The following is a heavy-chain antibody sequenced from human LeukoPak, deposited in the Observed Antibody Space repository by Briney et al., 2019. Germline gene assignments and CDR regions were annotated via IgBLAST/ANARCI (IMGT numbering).Heavy chain of an antibody. J-gene: IGHJ3*02. CDR1: GDSLITYY. Sequence: PSETLSLTSTVSGDSLITYYWSWIRQPPGKGLEWIGYIYYSGSTNYNPSLKSRVTISLDTSKNQFSLKLSSVTAADTAVYYCARESNHWNDIPIAFDIWGQGTMVTVSS. V-gene: IGHV4-59*01. CDR2: IYYSGST. D-gene: IGHD1-1*01. CDR3: ARESNHWNDIPIAFDI.